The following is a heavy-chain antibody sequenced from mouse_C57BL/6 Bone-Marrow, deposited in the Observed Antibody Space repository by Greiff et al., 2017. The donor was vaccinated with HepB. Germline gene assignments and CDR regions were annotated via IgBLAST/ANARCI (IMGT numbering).Heavy chain of an antibody. Sequence: VQLQESGPELVKPGASVKISCKASGYTFTDYYINWVKQRPGQGLEWIGWIFPGSGSTYYNEKFKGKATLTVDKSSSTAYMLLSSLTSEDSAVYFCARGDYGSSYNWYFDVWGTGTTVTVSS. V-gene: IGHV1-75*01. J-gene: IGHJ1*03. CDR2: IFPGSGST. CDR3: ARGDYGSSYNWYFDV. CDR1: GYTFTDYY. D-gene: IGHD1-1*01.